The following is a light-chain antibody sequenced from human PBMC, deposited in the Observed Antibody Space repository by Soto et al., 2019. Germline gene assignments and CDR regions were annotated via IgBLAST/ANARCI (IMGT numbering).Light chain of an antibody. CDR2: DVS. Sequence: IPMPPFPSSLSSSVRTRVPITFQTSQGINNYLNWYQQKPGQAPKLLIYDVSHLQTGVPFRFRGSGSGQYFTLTISSLQPEDFATYYCQHYYNFQLTFGGGTKVDIK. J-gene: IGKJ4*01. V-gene: IGKV1-33*01. CDR3: QHYYNFQLT. CDR1: QGINNY.